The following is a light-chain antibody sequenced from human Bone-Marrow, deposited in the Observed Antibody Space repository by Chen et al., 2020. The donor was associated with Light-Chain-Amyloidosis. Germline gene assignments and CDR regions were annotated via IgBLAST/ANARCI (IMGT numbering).Light chain of an antibody. CDR1: DLPTNY. V-gene: IGLV3-25*03. J-gene: IGLJ2*01. Sequence: SYELTQPPSVSFSPGQTPWITYSGDDLPTNYAYWYQQKTGQAPVLVIYRDTERPPGISERFSDSSSGTTATLTISGVQAEDEADYHCQSADSSGTYEVIFGGGTKLTVL. CDR2: RDT. CDR3: QSADSSGTYEVI.